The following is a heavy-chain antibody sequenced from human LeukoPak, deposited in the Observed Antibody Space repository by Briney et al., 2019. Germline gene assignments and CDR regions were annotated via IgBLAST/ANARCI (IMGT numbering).Heavy chain of an antibody. Sequence: ASVKVSCKASGYTFTGYYMNWMRQAPGQGLEWMGWINPNSGGTNYAQRFQGRVTMTRDTSTSTFYMELSSLKSEDTAVYYCARGLGIAEYNFDYWGQGTLVTVSS. D-gene: IGHD6-13*01. CDR2: INPNSGGT. J-gene: IGHJ4*02. V-gene: IGHV1-2*02. CDR3: ARGLGIAEYNFDY. CDR1: GYTFTGYY.